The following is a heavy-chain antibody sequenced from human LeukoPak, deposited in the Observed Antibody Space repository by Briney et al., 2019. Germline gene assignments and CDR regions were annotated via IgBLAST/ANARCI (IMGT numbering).Heavy chain of an antibody. CDR3: ARDGSGSYYGY. CDR2: IKQDGSEK. D-gene: IGHD1-26*01. Sequence: PGGSLRLSCAASGFIFSGYWMSWVRQAPGKGLEWVANIKQDGSEKNYVDSVKGRFTISRDNAKNSLYLQMNSLRAEDTAVYYCARDGSGSYYGYWGQGTLVTVSS. V-gene: IGHV3-7*01. J-gene: IGHJ4*02. CDR1: GFIFSGYW.